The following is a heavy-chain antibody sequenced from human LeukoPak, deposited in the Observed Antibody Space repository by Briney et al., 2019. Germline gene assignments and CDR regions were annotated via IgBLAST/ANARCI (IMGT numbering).Heavy chain of an antibody. CDR1: GFTFSSYG. V-gene: IGHV3-33*01. CDR3: AREGDGGDYYGSGSPRSFDY. J-gene: IGHJ4*02. D-gene: IGHD3-10*01. CDR2: IWYDGSNK. Sequence: GGSLRLSCAASGFTFSSYGMHWVRQAPGKGLEWVAVIWYDGSNKYYADSVKGRFTISRDNSKNTLYLQMNSLRAEDTAVYYCAREGDGGDYYGSGSPRSFDYWGQGTLVTVSS.